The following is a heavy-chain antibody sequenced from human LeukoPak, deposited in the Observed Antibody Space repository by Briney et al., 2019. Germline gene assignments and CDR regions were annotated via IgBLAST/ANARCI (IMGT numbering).Heavy chain of an antibody. D-gene: IGHD6-25*01. CDR3: GKRGGCNLPFDY. J-gene: IGHJ4*02. V-gene: IGHV4-30-4*01. Sequence: SETLSLTCTVSGGSISSGDSYWSWIRQPPGKGLEWIGYISYSGSTYYNASLKSRVTISVDTSKNQFSLKLSSVTAAEKGVEYWGKRGGCNLPFDYWGQGTVVTVSS. CDR1: GGSISSGDSY. CDR2: ISYSGST.